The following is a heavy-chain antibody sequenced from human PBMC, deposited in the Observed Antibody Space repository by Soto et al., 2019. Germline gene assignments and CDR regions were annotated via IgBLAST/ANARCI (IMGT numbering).Heavy chain of an antibody. V-gene: IGHV1-24*01. J-gene: IGHJ5*02. CDR2: FDPEDGET. CDR1: GYTLTELS. D-gene: IGHD6-6*01. Sequence: ASVKVSCKVSGYTLTELSMHWVRQAPGKGLEWMGGFDPEDGETIYAQKFQGRVTMTEDTSTDTAYMELSSLRSEDTAVYYCATATQPRGWFDPWGQGTLVTVSS. CDR3: ATATQPRGWFDP.